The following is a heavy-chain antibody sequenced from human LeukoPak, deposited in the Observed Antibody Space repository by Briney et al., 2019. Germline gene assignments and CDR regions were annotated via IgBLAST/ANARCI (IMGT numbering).Heavy chain of an antibody. Sequence: PSETLSLTCSVSGGPLIDSYWSWIRQPPEKGLEWMGYIHYSGSTSYNPSLKGRVTISVDTSKNQFSLNLSSVTAADTAVYYCARGNGWSLYWGQGTLVTVSS. V-gene: IGHV4-59*01. CDR3: ARGNGWSLY. J-gene: IGHJ4*02. CDR2: IHYSGST. D-gene: IGHD6-19*01. CDR1: GGPLIDSY.